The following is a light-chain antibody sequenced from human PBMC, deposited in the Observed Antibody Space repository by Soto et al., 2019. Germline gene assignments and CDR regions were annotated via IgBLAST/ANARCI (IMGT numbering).Light chain of an antibody. J-gene: IGKJ1*01. CDR2: GVS. Sequence: ELVSPQSPGTLSLSPGQKATLSCRATQRLSASDIAWYQQKPGQAPKFLIYGVSSRATGIPDRFSGSGSGTDFTLTIGRLEPEDFAMYYCQQYSDSPPTFGQGTKVDIK. CDR1: QRLSASD. CDR3: QQYSDSPPT. V-gene: IGKV3-20*01.